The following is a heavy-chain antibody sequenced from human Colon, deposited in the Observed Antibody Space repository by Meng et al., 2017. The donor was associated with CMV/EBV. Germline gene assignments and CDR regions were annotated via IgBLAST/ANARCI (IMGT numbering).Heavy chain of an antibody. Sequence: KVSCQASGYILTNYWIVWVRQMPEKGLEWMGITYPTDSRIIYSPSFRGQVTMSVDKSINTAYLQWSSLKASDTAIYYCATSSGFSPGGAYDVWGRGTVVTVSS. D-gene: IGHD1-14*01. CDR2: TYPTDSRI. CDR1: GYILTNYW. V-gene: IGHV5-51*01. J-gene: IGHJ3*01. CDR3: ATSSGFSPGGAYDV.